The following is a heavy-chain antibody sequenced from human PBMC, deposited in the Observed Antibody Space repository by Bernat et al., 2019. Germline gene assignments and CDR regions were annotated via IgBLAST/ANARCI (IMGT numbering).Heavy chain of an antibody. V-gene: IGHV3-33*01. D-gene: IGHD1-26*01. CDR3: ARQVVLATTRHYYYYYGLDV. CDR1: GFTFSSDG. Sequence: QVQLVESGGGVVQPGRSLRLSCAASGFTFSSDGMHWVRQAPGKGLEWVGGIWYEGSNKYYADSVKGGFTISRENSKNTLYLQMNSLRAEDTAVYYCARQVVLATTRHYYYYYGLDVWAQGTTVTVSS. J-gene: IGHJ6*02. CDR2: IWYEGSNK.